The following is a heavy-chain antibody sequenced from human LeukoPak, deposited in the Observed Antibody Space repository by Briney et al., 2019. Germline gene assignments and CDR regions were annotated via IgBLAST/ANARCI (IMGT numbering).Heavy chain of an antibody. D-gene: IGHD3-22*01. CDR3: ARQPSGYYDKSGYYPYYFDS. Sequence: PSETLSLTCTVSGGSISGYYWSWVRQPPGKGLEWIGNIFYSGSTKYAPSLQSRVTISLDTSRYQFSLRLSSVTAADTAMYYCARQPSGYYDKSGYYPYYFDSWGQGALVTVSS. CDR1: GGSISGYY. CDR2: IFYSGST. J-gene: IGHJ4*02. V-gene: IGHV4-59*08.